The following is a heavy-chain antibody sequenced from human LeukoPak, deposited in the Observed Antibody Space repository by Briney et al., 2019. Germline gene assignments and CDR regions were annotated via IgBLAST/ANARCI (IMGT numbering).Heavy chain of an antibody. J-gene: IGHJ5*02. CDR3: ARGYGSGSNWFDP. CDR1: GGSISTYY. D-gene: IGHD3-10*01. CDR2: IYSSGST. Sequence: KPSETLSLTCTVSGGSISTYYWSWIRQPAGKDLEWIGHIYSSGSTNYNPSLKSRVTMSVDTSKNQFFLKLNSVTAADTAVYYCARGYGSGSNWFDPWGQGTLVIVSS. V-gene: IGHV4-4*07.